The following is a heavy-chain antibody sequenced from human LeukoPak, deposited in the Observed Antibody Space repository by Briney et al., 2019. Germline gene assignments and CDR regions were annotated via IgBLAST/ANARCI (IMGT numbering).Heavy chain of an antibody. CDR2: ISGSGGST. CDR1: GFTFSSYA. J-gene: IGHJ5*02. V-gene: IGHV3-23*01. CDR3: AKANVVAAMADWFDP. D-gene: IGHD2-15*01. Sequence: GGSLRLSCAASGFTFSSYAMSWVRQAPGKGLEWVSAISGSGGSTYYADSVRGRFTISRDNSKNTLYLQMNSLRAEDTAVYYCAKANVVAAMADWFDPWGQGTLVTVSS.